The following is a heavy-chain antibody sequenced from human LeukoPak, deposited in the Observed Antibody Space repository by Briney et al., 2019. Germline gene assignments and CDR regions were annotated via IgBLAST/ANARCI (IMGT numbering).Heavy chain of an antibody. V-gene: IGHV4-30-2*01. CDR2: IYHSGST. D-gene: IGHD3-3*01. CDR1: GGSISSGGYS. J-gene: IGHJ3*02. CDR3: ARGPPGFWSGYPPGGAFDI. Sequence: TSETLSLTCAVSGGSISSGGYSWSWIRQPPGKGLEWIGYIYHSGSTYYNPSLKSRVTISVDRSKNQFSLKLSSVTAADTAVYYCARGPPGFWSGYPPGGAFDIWGQGTMVTVSS.